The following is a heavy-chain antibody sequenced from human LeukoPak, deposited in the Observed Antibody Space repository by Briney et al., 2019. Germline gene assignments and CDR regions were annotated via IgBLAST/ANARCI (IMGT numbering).Heavy chain of an antibody. CDR2: MKRDGSEE. Sequence: GGSLRLSCVVSGINIDSYWMSWVRQAPGKGLEWVAIMKRDGSEEDYVDSVKGRFTVSRDNAKNSLFLQMNSLRTEDTAVYYYARAGVFATTRHFDFWGQGTLVTVSS. J-gene: IGHJ4*02. CDR1: GINIDSYW. CDR3: ARAGVFATTRHFDF. V-gene: IGHV3-7*01. D-gene: IGHD3-10*01.